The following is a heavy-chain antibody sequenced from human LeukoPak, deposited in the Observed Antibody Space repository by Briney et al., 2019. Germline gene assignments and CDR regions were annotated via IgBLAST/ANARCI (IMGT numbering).Heavy chain of an antibody. J-gene: IGHJ4*02. D-gene: IGHD5-18*01. CDR2: IYYSGST. Sequence: PSRTLSLTCTVSGGSISSGDYYWSWIRQPPGKGLEWIGYIYYSGSTYYNPSLKSRVTISVDTSKNQFSLKLSSVTAADTAVYYCARDRGYSYGYTNLDYWGQGTLVTVSS. CDR3: ARDRGYSYGYTNLDY. CDR1: GGSISSGDYY. V-gene: IGHV4-30-4*01.